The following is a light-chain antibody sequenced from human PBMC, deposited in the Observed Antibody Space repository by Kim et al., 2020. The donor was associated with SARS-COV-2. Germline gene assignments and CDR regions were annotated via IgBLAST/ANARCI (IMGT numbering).Light chain of an antibody. CDR1: CRDVGGDNY. CDR3: SSYTSSSTLV. CDR2: DVS. J-gene: IGLJ3*02. V-gene: IGLV2-14*03. Sequence: GQTFTSACTGTCRDVGGDNYLSWYQQHPGKAPKRMIYDVSNRPSGVSNRFSGSKSGNAASLTIYGLQAEDEADYYCSSYTSSSTLVFGGGTQLTVL.